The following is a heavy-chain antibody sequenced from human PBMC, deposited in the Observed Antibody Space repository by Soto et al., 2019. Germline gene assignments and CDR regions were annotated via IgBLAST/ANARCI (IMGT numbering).Heavy chain of an antibody. D-gene: IGHD3-3*01. CDR3: ARDFAYFDS. V-gene: IGHV4-31*03. J-gene: IGHJ4*02. CDR2: IYYSGST. Sequence: PSETLSLTCTVSGGSVRSGTYYWSWIRQHPGKGLEWIGYIYYSGSTYNNPSLKSRVTTSVDIPKNQLSLKLSSVTAADTAVYFCARDFAYFDSWGQGTLVTVSS. CDR1: GGSVRSGTYY.